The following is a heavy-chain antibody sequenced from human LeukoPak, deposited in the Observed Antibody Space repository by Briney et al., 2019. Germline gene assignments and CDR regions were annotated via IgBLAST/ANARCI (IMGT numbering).Heavy chain of an antibody. CDR1: GYTFTSYG. V-gene: IGHV1-69*13. CDR3: ARGAVRGVIGSDWFDP. Sequence: GASVKVSCKASGYTFTSYGISWVRQAPGQGLEWMGGIIPIFGTANYAQKFQGRVTITADESTSTAYMELSSLRSEDTAVYYCARGAVRGVIGSDWFDPWGQGTLVTVSS. J-gene: IGHJ5*02. D-gene: IGHD3-10*01. CDR2: IIPIFGTA.